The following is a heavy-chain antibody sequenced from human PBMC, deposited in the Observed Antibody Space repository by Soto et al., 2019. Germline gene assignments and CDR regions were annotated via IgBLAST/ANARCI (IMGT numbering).Heavy chain of an antibody. CDR3: ACDGDITLVSSDSGQDAMDI. V-gene: IGHV1-69*13. CDR2: ITPLLGAA. J-gene: IGHJ6*02. Sequence: SVKVSCKASGGTFSNLAINWVRQAPGQGLEWMGGITPLLGAADYAQKFQGRVSIISDESTTTVYMELRSLKSDDTAMYYCACDGDITLVSSDSGQDAMDIWGQGTTVTVSS. CDR1: GGTFSNLA. D-gene: IGHD3-22*01.